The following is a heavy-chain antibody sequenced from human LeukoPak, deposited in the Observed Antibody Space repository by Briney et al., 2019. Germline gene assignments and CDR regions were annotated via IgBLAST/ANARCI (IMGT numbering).Heavy chain of an antibody. V-gene: IGHV4-59*12. Sequence: SETLSLTCTVSGGSISSYYWSWIRQPPGKGLEWIGYIYYSGSTNYNPSLKSRVTISVDTSKNQFSLKLSSVTAADAAVYYCARGRESRYSSDWGQGTLVTVSS. D-gene: IGHD6-19*01. J-gene: IGHJ4*02. CDR3: ARGRESRYSSD. CDR1: GGSISSYY. CDR2: IYYSGST.